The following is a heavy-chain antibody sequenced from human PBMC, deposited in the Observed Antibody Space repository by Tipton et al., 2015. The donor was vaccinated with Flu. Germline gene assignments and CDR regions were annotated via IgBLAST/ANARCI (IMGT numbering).Heavy chain of an antibody. CDR2: IKNDGTDK. Sequence: SLRLSCAAPGFTFTGYWMSWVRQAPGKGLECVAKIKNDGTDKYYVDSMKGRFSISRDNAKKSVYLQMNSLMAEDTAIYYCVRGSGWLDPWGQGTLVTVSS. V-gene: IGHV3-7*01. CDR1: GFTFTGYW. J-gene: IGHJ5*02. CDR3: VRGSGWLDP.